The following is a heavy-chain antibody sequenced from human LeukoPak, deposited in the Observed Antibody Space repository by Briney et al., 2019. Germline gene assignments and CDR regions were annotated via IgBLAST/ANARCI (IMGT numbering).Heavy chain of an antibody. CDR1: GGTFSSYA. J-gene: IGHJ4*02. Sequence: SVKVSCKASGGTFSSYAISWVRQAPGQGLEWMGRIIPILGIANYAQKFQGRVTITADKSTSTAYMELSSLRSEDTAVYYCARELGFLEYYFDYWGQGTLVTVSS. CDR3: ARELGFLEYYFDY. CDR2: IIPILGIA. D-gene: IGHD2/OR15-2a*01. V-gene: IGHV1-69*04.